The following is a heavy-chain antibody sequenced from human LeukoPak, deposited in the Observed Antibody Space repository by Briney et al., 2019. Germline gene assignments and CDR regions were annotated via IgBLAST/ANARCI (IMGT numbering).Heavy chain of an antibody. J-gene: IGHJ3*02. CDR3: AREGTARDAFDI. V-gene: IGHV3-30-3*01. CDR1: GFTFSYYA. Sequence: GGSLRLSCAASGFTFSYYAMHGVRQAPGKGLEWVAFISSDGSDKYYADSMKGRFTISRDNSKNTLYLQMTSLRGEDTAMYYCAREGTARDAFDIWGQGTMVTVSS. CDR2: ISSDGSDK. D-gene: IGHD2-21*02.